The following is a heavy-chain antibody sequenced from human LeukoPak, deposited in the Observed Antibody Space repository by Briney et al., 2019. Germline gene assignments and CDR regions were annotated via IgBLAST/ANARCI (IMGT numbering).Heavy chain of an antibody. CDR1: GFTFDDYG. D-gene: IGHD3-3*01. CDR2: INWNGGST. CDR3: ARSPSYDFWSGYPSYYYYYMDV. V-gene: IGHV3-20*04. Sequence: AGGSLRLSCAASGFTFDDYGMSWVRQAPGKGLEWVSGINWNGGSTGYADSVKGRFTISRDNAKNSLYLQMNSLRAEDTAVYYCARSPSYDFWSGYPSYYYYYMDVWGKGTTVTVSS. J-gene: IGHJ6*03.